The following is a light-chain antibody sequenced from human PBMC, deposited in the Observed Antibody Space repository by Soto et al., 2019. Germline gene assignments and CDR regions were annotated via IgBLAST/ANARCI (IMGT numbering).Light chain of an antibody. CDR3: QQYYSFPPT. J-gene: IGKJ4*01. Sequence: AIQMTQSPSSLSASTGDRVTITCRASQGISSYLAWYQQKPGKAPELLIYAASTLQSGVPSRFSGSGSGTDFTLTISCLQSEDFATYYCQQYYSFPPTFGGGTKVDI. CDR2: AAS. CDR1: QGISSY. V-gene: IGKV1-8*01.